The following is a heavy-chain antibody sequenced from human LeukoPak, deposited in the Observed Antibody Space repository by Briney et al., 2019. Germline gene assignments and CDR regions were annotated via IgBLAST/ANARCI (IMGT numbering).Heavy chain of an antibody. J-gene: IGHJ4*02. D-gene: IGHD5-12*01. CDR1: GFTFSSYA. Sequence: TGGSLRLSCAVSGFTFSSYAMSWVRQAPGKGLEWVSAISGSGGSTYYADSVKGRFTISRDNSKSTLYLQMNSLRVGDTAIYYCGRYPVSSAGDTVLSGFVDFWGQGTLVTVSS. CDR2: ISGSGGST. V-gene: IGHV3-23*01. CDR3: GRYPVSSAGDTVLSGFVDF.